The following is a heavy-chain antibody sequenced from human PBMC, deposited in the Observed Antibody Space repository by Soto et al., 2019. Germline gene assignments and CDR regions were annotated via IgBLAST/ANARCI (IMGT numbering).Heavy chain of an antibody. Sequence: EVQVVESGGGLVQPGGSLGLSCAASGFTFSRYDMHWVRQATGRGLEWVSGIGTSGDTYYAGSVKGRFTISRENAKNSVYLQMNSLRAGDTAVYYCARGAIGFDPWGQGTLVAVSS. CDR1: GFTFSRYD. V-gene: IGHV3-13*04. CDR3: ARGAIGFDP. CDR2: IGTSGDT. J-gene: IGHJ5*02.